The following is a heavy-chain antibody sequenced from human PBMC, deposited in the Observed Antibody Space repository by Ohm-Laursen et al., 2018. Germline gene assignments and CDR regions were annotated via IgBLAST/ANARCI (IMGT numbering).Heavy chain of an antibody. CDR1: GYSFTDYY. V-gene: IGHV1-2*06. CDR2: INPGSGGA. J-gene: IGHJ4*02. CDR3: AREVTGEDSFDH. D-gene: IGHD2-21*02. Sequence: GASVKVSCNASGYSFTDYYMHWVRLAPGQGLEWMGRINPGSGGANYARKFQGRVTMTRDTSITTAYMELSRLTSDDTAVFYCAREVTGEDSFDHWGQGTLVTVSS.